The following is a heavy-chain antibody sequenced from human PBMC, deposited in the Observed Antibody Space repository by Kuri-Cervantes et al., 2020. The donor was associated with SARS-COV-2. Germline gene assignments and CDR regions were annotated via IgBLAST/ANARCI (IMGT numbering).Heavy chain of an antibody. CDR3: AKTIQGLTTVKRPQVVGENYYGMDV. Sequence: GGSLRLSCAASGFTFSSYAMHWVRQAPGKGLEWVAVISYDGSNKYYADSVKGRFTISRDNSKNTLYLQMNSLRAEDTAVYCCAKTIQGLTTVKRPQVVGENYYGMDVWGQGTTVTVSS. V-gene: IGHV3-30-3*02. J-gene: IGHJ6*02. CDR1: GFTFSSYA. D-gene: IGHD4-17*01. CDR2: ISYDGSNK.